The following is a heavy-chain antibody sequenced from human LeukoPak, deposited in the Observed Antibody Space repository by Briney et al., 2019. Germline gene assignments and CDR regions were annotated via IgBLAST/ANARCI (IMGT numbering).Heavy chain of an antibody. CDR3: ARIGVATTSSFDY. D-gene: IGHD5-12*01. J-gene: IGHJ4*02. Sequence: SETLSLACAVYGGSFSGYYWSWIRQPPGKGLEWIGEINHSGSTNYNPSLKSRVTISVDTSKNQFSLRLTSVTAADTAVYYCARIGVATTSSFDYWGQGTLVTVSS. CDR2: INHSGST. CDR1: GGSFSGYY. V-gene: IGHV4-34*01.